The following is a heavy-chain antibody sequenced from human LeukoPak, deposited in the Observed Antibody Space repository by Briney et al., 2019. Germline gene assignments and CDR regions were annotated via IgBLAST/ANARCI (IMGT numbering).Heavy chain of an antibody. Sequence: PSETLSLTCTVSGGSISSYYWSWIRQPPGKGLGWIGDIYYSVSTNYNPSLKSRVTISVDTSKNQFSLKLSSVTAADTAVYYCARGTVVRGVTEYFQHWGQGTLVTVSS. CDR2: IYYSVST. J-gene: IGHJ1*01. CDR3: ARGTVVRGVTEYFQH. D-gene: IGHD3-10*01. CDR1: GGSISSYY. V-gene: IGHV4-59*01.